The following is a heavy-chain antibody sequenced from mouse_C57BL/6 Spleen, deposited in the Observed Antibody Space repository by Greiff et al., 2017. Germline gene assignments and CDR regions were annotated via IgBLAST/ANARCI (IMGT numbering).Heavy chain of an antibody. CDR1: GYTFTDYY. Sequence: EVKLMESGPELVKPGASVKISCKASGYTFTDYYMNWVKQSHGKSLEWIGDINPNNGGTSYNQKFKGKATLTVDKSSSTAYMELRSLTSEDSAVYYCARVPYYGSSSYAMDYWGQGTSVTVSS. V-gene: IGHV1-26*01. J-gene: IGHJ4*01. CDR2: INPNNGGT. CDR3: ARVPYYGSSSYAMDY. D-gene: IGHD1-1*01.